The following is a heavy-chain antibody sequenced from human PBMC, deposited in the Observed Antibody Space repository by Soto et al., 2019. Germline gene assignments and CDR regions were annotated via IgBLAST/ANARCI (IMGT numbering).Heavy chain of an antibody. J-gene: IGHJ3*02. D-gene: IGHD2-2*01. CDR3: ARGGYCSSTSCYDAFDI. V-gene: IGHV5-51*01. CDR1: GYSFTSYW. Sequence: PGESLKISCKGSGYSFTSYWIGWVRQMPGKGLEWMGIIYPGDSDTRYSPSFQGQVTISADKSISTAYLQWSSLKASDTAMYYCARGGYCSSTSCYDAFDIWGQGTMVTVSS. CDR2: IYPGDSDT.